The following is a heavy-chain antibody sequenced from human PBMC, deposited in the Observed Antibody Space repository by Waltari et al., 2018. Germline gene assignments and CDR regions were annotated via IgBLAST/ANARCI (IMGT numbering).Heavy chain of an antibody. CDR3: ARATTVTWYFDY. D-gene: IGHD4-17*01. J-gene: IGHJ4*02. V-gene: IGHV4-30-2*01. CDR2: IYQSGST. Sequence: QLQLQESGSGLVKPSKTLSPTCSVSGGSIRSGGYPWRWLRQPPGKGLECIGYIYQSGSTYYNPSLQSRVTISVDRSKNQFSLKLSSVTAADTAVYYCARATTVTWYFDYWGQGTLVTVSS. CDR1: GGSIRSGGYP.